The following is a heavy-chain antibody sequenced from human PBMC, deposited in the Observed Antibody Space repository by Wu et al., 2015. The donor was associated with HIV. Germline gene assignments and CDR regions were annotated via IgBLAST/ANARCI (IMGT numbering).Heavy chain of an antibody. CDR2: IIPIFGTA. CDR3: ARVGFPSSSSWYAYYYYGMDV. J-gene: IGHJ6*02. Sequence: QVQLVQSGAEVKKPGSSVKVSCKASGGTFSSYAISWVRQAPGQGLEWMGRIIPIFGTANYAQKFQGRVTITADESTSTAYMELSSLRSEDTAVYYCARVGFPSSSSWYAYYYYGMDVWGQGTTVTVSS. D-gene: IGHD6-13*01. V-gene: IGHV1-69*13. CDR1: GGTFSSYA.